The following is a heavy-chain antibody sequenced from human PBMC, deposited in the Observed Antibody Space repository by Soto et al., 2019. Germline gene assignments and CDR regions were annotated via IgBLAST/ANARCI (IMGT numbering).Heavy chain of an antibody. CDR3: ASGKTGTMGYYYGMDV. CDR1: GFTFSSYA. V-gene: IGHV3-23*01. D-gene: IGHD1-1*01. Sequence: PVGSLRLSCAASGFTFSSYAMSWVRQAPGKGLEWVSAISGSGGSTYYADSVKGRFTISRDNSKNTLYLQMNSLRAEDTAVYYCASGKTGTMGYYYGMDVWGQGITVTVSS. CDR2: ISGSGGST. J-gene: IGHJ6*02.